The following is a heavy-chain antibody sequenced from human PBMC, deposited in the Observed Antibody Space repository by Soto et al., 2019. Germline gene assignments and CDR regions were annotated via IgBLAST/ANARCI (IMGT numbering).Heavy chain of an antibody. CDR2: IIPIFGTA. J-gene: IGHJ6*02. CDR3: ASPLYSSSAYYYYGMDV. Sequence: QVQLVQSGAEVKKPGSSVKVSCKASGGTFSSYAISWVRQAPGQGLEWMGGIIPIFGTANYAPKFQGRVTITADESTSTAYMELSSLRSEDTAVYYCASPLYSSSAYYYYGMDVWGQGTTVTVSS. CDR1: GGTFSSYA. D-gene: IGHD6-6*01. V-gene: IGHV1-69*12.